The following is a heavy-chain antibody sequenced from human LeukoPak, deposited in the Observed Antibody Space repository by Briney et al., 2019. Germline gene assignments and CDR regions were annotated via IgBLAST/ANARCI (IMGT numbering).Heavy chain of an antibody. CDR2: IYTSGST. CDR1: GGSISSYY. CDR3: ARGGGTAPYYYYYYYMDV. V-gene: IGHV4-4*07. J-gene: IGHJ6*03. Sequence: SETLSLTCTVSGGSISSYYWSWIRQPAGKGLEWIGRIYTSGSTNYNPSLKSRVTMSVDTSKNQFSLKLSSVTAADTAVYYCARGGGTAPYYYYYYYMDVWGKGTTVTVSS. D-gene: IGHD1-1*01.